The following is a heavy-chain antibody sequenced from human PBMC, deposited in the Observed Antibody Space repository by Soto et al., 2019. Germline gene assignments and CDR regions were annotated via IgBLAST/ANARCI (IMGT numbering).Heavy chain of an antibody. CDR3: AGITMVRGVTGYWYYYGMDV. CDR1: GDSVSSNSAA. CDR2: TYYRSKWYN. D-gene: IGHD3-10*01. Sequence: SQTLSLTCATSGDSVSSNSAAWNWIRQSPSRGLEWLGRTYYRSKWYNDYAVSVKSRITINPDTSKNQFSLQLNSVTPEDTAVYYCAGITMVRGVTGYWYYYGMDVWGQGTTVTVSS. J-gene: IGHJ6*02. V-gene: IGHV6-1*01.